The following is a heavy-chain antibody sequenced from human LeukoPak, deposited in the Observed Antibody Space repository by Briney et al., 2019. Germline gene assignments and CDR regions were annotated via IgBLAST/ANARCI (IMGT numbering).Heavy chain of an antibody. CDR1: GYSISSGYY. J-gene: IGHJ4*02. Sequence: PSETLSLTCTVSGYSISSGYYWSWIRQPPGKGLEWIGEINHSGSTNYNPSLKSRVTISVDTSKNQFSLKLSSVTAADTAVYYCARGRHGFDYWGQGTLVTVSS. CDR2: INHSGST. CDR3: ARGRHGFDY. V-gene: IGHV4-38-2*02.